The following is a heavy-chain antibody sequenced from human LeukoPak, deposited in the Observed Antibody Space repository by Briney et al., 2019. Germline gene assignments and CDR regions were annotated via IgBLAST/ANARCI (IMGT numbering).Heavy chain of an antibody. CDR2: VYSGGNT. J-gene: IGHJ4*02. CDR3: ASNSPSYYYDSRLPFDY. Sequence: GESLRLSCAASGFTASSNYMNWVRQAPGKGLEWVSVVYSGGNTYYADSVEGRFTISRDFSKNTVFLQMDSLRAEDTAVYYCASNSPSYYYDSRLPFDYWGQGTPVTVSS. CDR1: GFTASSNY. D-gene: IGHD3-22*01. V-gene: IGHV3-66*01.